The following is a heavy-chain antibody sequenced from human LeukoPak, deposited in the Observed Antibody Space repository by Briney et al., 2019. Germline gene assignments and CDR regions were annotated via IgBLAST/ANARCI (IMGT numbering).Heavy chain of an antibody. CDR2: IYYSGST. D-gene: IGHD2/OR15-2a*01. CDR3: ARQNSTPGDY. Sequence: SETLSLTCTVSGGSISSSSYYWGWIRQPPGKGLEWIGSIYYSGSTYYNPSLKSRVTISVDTSKNQFSLKLSSVTAADTAVYYCARQNSTPGDYWGQGTLVTVSS. CDR1: GGSISSSSYY. V-gene: IGHV4-39*01. J-gene: IGHJ4*02.